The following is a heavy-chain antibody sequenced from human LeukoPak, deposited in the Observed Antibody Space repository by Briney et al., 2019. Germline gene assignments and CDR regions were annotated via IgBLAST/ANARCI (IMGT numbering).Heavy chain of an antibody. D-gene: IGHD2-15*01. Sequence: ASVKVSCKASGYTFTSYGISWVRQAPGQGLEWMGWISAYNGNTNYAQKLQGRVTMTTDTSTSTAYMELRSLRSDDTAVYYCVSSQYCSGGSCYLEPYYYYGMDVWGQGTTVTVSS. V-gene: IGHV1-18*01. CDR1: GYTFTSYG. CDR3: VSSQYCSGGSCYLEPYYYYGMDV. CDR2: ISAYNGNT. J-gene: IGHJ6*02.